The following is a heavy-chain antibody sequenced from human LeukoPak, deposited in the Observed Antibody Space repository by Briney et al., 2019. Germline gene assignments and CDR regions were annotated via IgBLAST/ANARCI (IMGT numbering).Heavy chain of an antibody. CDR3: AREGTAMVYNWFDP. CDR2: IIPIFGTA. Sequence: ASVKVSCKASGGTFSSSAISWVRQAPGQGLEWMGGIIPIFGTANYAQKFQGRVTITTDESTSTAYMELSSLRSEDTAVYYCAREGTAMVYNWFDPWGQGTLVTVSS. CDR1: GGTFSSSA. J-gene: IGHJ5*02. D-gene: IGHD5-18*01. V-gene: IGHV1-69*05.